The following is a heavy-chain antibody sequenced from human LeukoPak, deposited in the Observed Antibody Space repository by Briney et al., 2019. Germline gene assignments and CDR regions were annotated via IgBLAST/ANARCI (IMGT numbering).Heavy chain of an antibody. D-gene: IGHD1-1*01. J-gene: IGHJ4*02. V-gene: IGHV3-49*04. CDR2: IRGKAFGGTT. CDR3: VRGGRLPDH. Sequence: GGSLRLSCTASGFTYRDCGVNWVRQAPGKGLEWVGLIRGKAFGGTTEYAASVKGRFTVSRDDSKSIAYLQMNNLETEDTAVYYCVRGGRLPDHWGQGTLVTVSS. CDR1: GFTYRDCG.